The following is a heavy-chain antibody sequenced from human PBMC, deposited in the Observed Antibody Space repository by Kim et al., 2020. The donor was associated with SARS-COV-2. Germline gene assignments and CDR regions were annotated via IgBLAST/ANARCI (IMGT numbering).Heavy chain of an antibody. J-gene: IGHJ5*02. V-gene: IGHV3-33*06. D-gene: IGHD3-10*01. CDR3: AKDASYATNWFDP. CDR1: GFTFSSYG. CDR2: IWYDGSNK. Sequence: GGSLRLSCAASGFTFSSYGMHWVRQAPGKGLEWVAVIWYDGSNKYYADSVKGRFTISRDNSKNTLYLQMNSLRAEDTAVYYCAKDASYATNWFDPWGQGTLVTVSS.